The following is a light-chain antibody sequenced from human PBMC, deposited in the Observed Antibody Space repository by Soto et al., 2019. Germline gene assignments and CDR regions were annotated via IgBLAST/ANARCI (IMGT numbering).Light chain of an antibody. CDR2: SNN. CDR1: SSNIGNNY. V-gene: IGLV1-44*01. CDR3: AAWDDSLSGFSV. J-gene: IGLJ1*01. Sequence: QSVLTQPPSASGTPGQRVTISCSGSSSNIGNNYVNWYQQLPGTAPKLVIHSNNQRPSGVPDRFSGSKSGTSASLPISGLQSEDEADYYCAAWDDSLSGFSVFGTGTKLTVL.